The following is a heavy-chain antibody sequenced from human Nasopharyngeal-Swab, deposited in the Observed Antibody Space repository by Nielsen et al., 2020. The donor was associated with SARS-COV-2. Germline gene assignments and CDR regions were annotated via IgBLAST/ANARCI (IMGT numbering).Heavy chain of an antibody. Sequence: WIRQPPGKGLEWVAFIAHDASNKYYGDSVKGRFSISRDSSKNTLYLQMDSLRGEDTAVYYCARDAPAHYGAFYWGRGTLVTVSS. J-gene: IGHJ4*02. CDR3: ARDAPAHYGAFY. CDR2: IAHDASNK. D-gene: IGHD4-17*01. V-gene: IGHV3-30*03.